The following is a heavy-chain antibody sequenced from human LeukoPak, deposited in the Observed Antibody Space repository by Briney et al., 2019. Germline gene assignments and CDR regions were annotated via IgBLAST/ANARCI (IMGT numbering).Heavy chain of an antibody. D-gene: IGHD2-2*01. CDR2: FSGSGGST. J-gene: IGHJ4*02. V-gene: IGHV3-23*01. CDR3: SYQLLLPFDY. CDR1: GFTFSSYA. Sequence: PGGSLRLSCAASGFTFSSYAMSWVRQAPGKGLEWVSTFSGSGGSTYYADSVKGRFTISRDNSKNTLYLQMNSLRAEDTAVYYCSYQLLLPFDYWGQGTLVTVSS.